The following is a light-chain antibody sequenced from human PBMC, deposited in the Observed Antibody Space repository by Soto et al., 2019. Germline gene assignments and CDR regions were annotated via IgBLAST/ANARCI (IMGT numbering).Light chain of an antibody. J-gene: IGLJ1*01. V-gene: IGLV2-8*01. CDR1: SSDVGDYDY. Sequence: QSALTQPPSASGSPGQSVTISCTGTSSDVGDYDYVSWYQQHPGKAPKLMIYEVSKRPSGVPDRFSGSKSGNTASLTVSGLQTEDEADYYCISFRGTDSPYVFGTGTKLTVL. CDR3: ISFRGTDSPYV. CDR2: EVS.